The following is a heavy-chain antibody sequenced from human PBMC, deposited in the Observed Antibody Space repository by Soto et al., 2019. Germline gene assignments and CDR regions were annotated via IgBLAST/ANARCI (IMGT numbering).Heavy chain of an antibody. J-gene: IGHJ6*02. CDR1: GFTFSSYW. V-gene: IGHV3-74*01. CDR3: ARDGYSGYDFQNYYYYGMDV. Sequence: GGSLRLSCAASGFTFSSYWMHWVRQAPGKGLVWVSRINSDGSSTSYADSVKGRFTISRDNAKNTLYLQMNSLRAEDTAVYYCARDGYSGYDFQNYYYYGMDVWGQGTTVTVS. CDR2: INSDGSST. D-gene: IGHD5-12*01.